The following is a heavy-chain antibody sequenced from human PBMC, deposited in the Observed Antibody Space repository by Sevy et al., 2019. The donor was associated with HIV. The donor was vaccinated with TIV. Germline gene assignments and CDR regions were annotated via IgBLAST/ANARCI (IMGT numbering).Heavy chain of an antibody. J-gene: IGHJ6*04. V-gene: IGHV3-11*04. Sequence: GSLRLSCAAARFTFSDYYMTWLRQAPGKGLEWVSFISRRGDTTYYAESVKGRFTISRDNAKNSLFLEMNTLRTEDTAVYYCAAGTIGGSGYASYLGVWGKGTTVTVSS. D-gene: IGHD2-15*01. CDR2: ISRRGDTT. CDR1: RFTFSDYY. CDR3: AAGTIGGSGYASYLGV.